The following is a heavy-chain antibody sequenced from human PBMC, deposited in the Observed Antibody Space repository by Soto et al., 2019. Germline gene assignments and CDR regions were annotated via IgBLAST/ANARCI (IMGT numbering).Heavy chain of an antibody. CDR1: GFTLRSYG. CDR3: ARDKGSDAPIDI. V-gene: IGHV3-33*01. CDR2: IWHDGSEK. D-gene: IGHD3-10*01. Sequence: LRLSCAASGFTLRSYGMHWVRQAPGKGLEWVATIWHDGSEKYYADSVRGRFTVSRDNSKSKLDLQMNSLRVEDTAIYYCARDKGSDAPIDIWGQGTMVTVSS. J-gene: IGHJ3*02.